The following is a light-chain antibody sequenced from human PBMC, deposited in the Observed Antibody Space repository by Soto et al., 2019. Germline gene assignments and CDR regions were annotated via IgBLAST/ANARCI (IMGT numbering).Light chain of an antibody. CDR1: QSISSW. J-gene: IGKJ1*01. CDR3: QQYNTYRT. V-gene: IGKV1-5*03. CDR2: QAS. Sequence: IQMAHSPSTLSDSVGDRVTSTCRASQSISSWLAWYQQKPGIAPKLLIYQASSLQSGVPSRFSGSGSDTEFTLTISSLQPDDFATYYCQQYNTYRTFGQGTKVDIK.